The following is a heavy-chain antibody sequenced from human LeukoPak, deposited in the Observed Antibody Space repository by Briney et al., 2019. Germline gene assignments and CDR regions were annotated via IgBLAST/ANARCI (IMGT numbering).Heavy chain of an antibody. V-gene: IGHV7-4-1*02. CDR2: INTNTGNP. J-gene: IGHJ6*02. CDR3: ARDSLRGDYAHYYYYGMDV. CDR1: GYTFTSYA. D-gene: IGHD4-17*01. Sequence: ASVKVSCKASGYTFTSYAMNWVRQAPGQGLEWMGWINTNTGNPTYAQGFTGRFVFSLDTSVSTAYLQISSLKAEDTAVYYCARDSLRGDYAHYYYYGMDVWGQGTTVTVSS.